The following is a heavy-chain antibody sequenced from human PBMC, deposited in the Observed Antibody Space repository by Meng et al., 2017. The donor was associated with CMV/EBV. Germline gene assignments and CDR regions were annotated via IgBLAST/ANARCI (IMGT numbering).Heavy chain of an antibody. CDR3: TTTHSSSLYYYYGMDV. CDR2: IKSKTDGGTT. D-gene: IGHD6-6*01. V-gene: IGHV3-15*01. Sequence: GGSLRLSCAASGFTFSNAWMSWVRQAPGKGLEWVGRIKSKTDGGTTDYAAPVKGRFTISRDDSKNTLYLQMNILKTEDTAVYYCTTTHSSSLYYYYGMDVWGQGTTVTVSS. J-gene: IGHJ6*02. CDR1: GFTFSNAW.